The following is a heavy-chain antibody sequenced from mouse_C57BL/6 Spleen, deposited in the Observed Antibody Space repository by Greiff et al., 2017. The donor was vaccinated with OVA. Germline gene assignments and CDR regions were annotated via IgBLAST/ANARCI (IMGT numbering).Heavy chain of an antibody. J-gene: IGHJ2*01. CDR2: ISSGSSTI. Sequence: EVMLVESGGGLVKPGGSLKLSCAASGFTFSDYGMHWVRQAPEKGLEWVAYISSGSSTIYYAATVKGRFTISRDNAKNTLFLQMTSLRSEDTAMYYCARGIYYYGSTLDYWGQGTTLTVSS. D-gene: IGHD1-1*01. V-gene: IGHV5-17*01. CDR3: ARGIYYYGSTLDY. CDR1: GFTFSDYG.